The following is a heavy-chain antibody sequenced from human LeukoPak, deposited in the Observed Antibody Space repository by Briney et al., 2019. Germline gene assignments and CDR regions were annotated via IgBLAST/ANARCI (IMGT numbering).Heavy chain of an antibody. J-gene: IGHJ6*03. Sequence: TGGSLRLSCAASGFTFDDYGMSWVRQAPGQGLEWVSGINWNGGSTGYADSVRGRFTISRDNAKNSLYLQMNSLRAEDTALYYCARATAGSESSGWYSSDYYYYMDVWGKGTTVTVSS. V-gene: IGHV3-20*04. CDR1: GFTFDDYG. CDR2: INWNGGST. CDR3: ARATAGSESSGWYSSDYYYYMDV. D-gene: IGHD6-19*01.